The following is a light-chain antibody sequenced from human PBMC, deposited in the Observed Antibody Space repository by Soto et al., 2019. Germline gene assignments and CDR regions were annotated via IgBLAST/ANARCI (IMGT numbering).Light chain of an antibody. Sequence: QLVLTQSSSASASLGSSVNLTCTLSSGHSSYIIAWHQQQPGKAPRYLMKLEGSGTNNKGSGVPDRFSGSSSGADRYLTISNLQSEDEADYYCETWDSNTRVFGGGTKLTVL. CDR1: SGHSSYI. CDR2: LEGSGTN. V-gene: IGLV4-60*03. CDR3: ETWDSNTRV. J-gene: IGLJ3*02.